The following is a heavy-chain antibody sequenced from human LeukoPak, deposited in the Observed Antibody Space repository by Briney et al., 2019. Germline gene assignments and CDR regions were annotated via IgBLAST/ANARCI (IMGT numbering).Heavy chain of an antibody. D-gene: IGHD2-15*01. CDR2: IRDDGSNK. CDR3: AKDRRYCSGGSCDLFDY. V-gene: IGHV3-30*02. Sequence: PGGSLRLSCAASGVTFSSYCMHWVHQAPGKGLEGVAFIRDDGSNKYYADSLKGRFTISRDNSKNALYLQMNSLRAEDTAVYYCAKDRRYCSGGSCDLFDYWGQGTLVTVSS. CDR1: GVTFSSYC. J-gene: IGHJ4*02.